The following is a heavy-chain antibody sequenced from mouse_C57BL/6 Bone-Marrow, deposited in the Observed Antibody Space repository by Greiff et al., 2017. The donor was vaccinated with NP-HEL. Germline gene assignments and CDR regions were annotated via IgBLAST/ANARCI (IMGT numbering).Heavy chain of an antibody. D-gene: IGHD2-4*01. CDR2: IHPNSGST. V-gene: IGHV1-64*01. Sequence: QVQLQQPGAELVKPGASVKLSCKASGYTFTSYWMHWVKQRPGQGLEWIGMIHPNSGSTNYNEKFKSKATLTVDKSSSTAYMQLSSLTSEDSAVEYCGRTPPPYDYDRHWYFDVWGTGTTVTVSS. CDR1: GYTFTSYW. J-gene: IGHJ1*03. CDR3: GRTPPPYDYDRHWYFDV.